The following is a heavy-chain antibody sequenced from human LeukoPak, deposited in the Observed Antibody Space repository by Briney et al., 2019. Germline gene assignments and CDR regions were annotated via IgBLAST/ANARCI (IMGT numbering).Heavy chain of an antibody. Sequence: ASVKVSCKASGYTFTSYDINWVRQATGQGLGWMGWMNPNSGNTGYAQKFQGRVTMTRNTSISTAYMELSSLRSEDTAVYYCARDRNILTGYPYYFDYWGQGTLVTVSS. CDR3: ARDRNILTGYPYYFDY. V-gene: IGHV1-8*01. CDR2: MNPNSGNT. CDR1: GYTFTSYD. J-gene: IGHJ4*02. D-gene: IGHD3-9*01.